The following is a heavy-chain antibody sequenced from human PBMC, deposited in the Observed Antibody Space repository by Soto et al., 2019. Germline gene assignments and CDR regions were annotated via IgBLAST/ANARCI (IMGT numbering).Heavy chain of an antibody. V-gene: IGHV1-69*13. J-gene: IGHJ4*02. D-gene: IGHD3-22*01. Sequence: GASVKVSCKASGGTFSNHAISWVRQARGQGPEWMGGIIPISGTTNYAQKFQGRVTITAAESMTTAYMELISLRYDDTAVYYCARGPDRSGFYLFDYWGQGTLVTVSS. CDR2: IIPISGTT. CDR1: GGTFSNHA. CDR3: ARGPDRSGFYLFDY.